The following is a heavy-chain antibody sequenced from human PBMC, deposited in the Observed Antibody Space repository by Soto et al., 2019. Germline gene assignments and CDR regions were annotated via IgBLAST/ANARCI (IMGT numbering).Heavy chain of an antibody. CDR1: GFTFSRYG. J-gene: IGHJ5*02. CDR2: ISYDGSNK. CDR3: AKKGDLGITMVRGQISWFDP. D-gene: IGHD3-10*01. V-gene: IGHV3-30*18. Sequence: QTGGSLRLSCAASGFTFSRYGMHWVRQAPGKGLEWVAVISYDGSNKYYADFVKGRFTISRDNSKNTLYLQMNSLRAEDTAVYYCAKKGDLGITMVRGQISWFDPWGQGTLVTVSS.